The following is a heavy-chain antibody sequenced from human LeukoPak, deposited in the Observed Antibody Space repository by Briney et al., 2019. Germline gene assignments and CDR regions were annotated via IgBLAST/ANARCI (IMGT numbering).Heavy chain of an antibody. J-gene: IGHJ5*02. V-gene: IGHV4-34*01. CDR3: ARHYDSSGYSGNWFDP. Sequence: SETLSLTCAVYGGSFSGYYWSWIRQPPGKGLEWIGEINHSGSTNYNPSLKSRVTISVDTSKNQFSLKLSSVTAADTAVYYCARHYDSSGYSGNWFDPWGQGTLVTVSS. CDR1: GGSFSGYY. CDR2: INHSGST. D-gene: IGHD3-22*01.